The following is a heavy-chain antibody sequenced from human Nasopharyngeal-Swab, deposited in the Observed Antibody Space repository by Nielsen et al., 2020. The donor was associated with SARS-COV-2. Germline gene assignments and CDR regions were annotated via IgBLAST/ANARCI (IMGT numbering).Heavy chain of an antibody. CDR2: MNPNSGNT. Sequence: WVRQAPGQGLEWMGWMNPNSGNTGYAQKFQGRVTMTRNTFISTAYMELSSLRSEDTAVYYCARVPRLRYFDWLLYSYYYYGMDVWGQGTTVTVSS. J-gene: IGHJ6*02. CDR3: ARVPRLRYFDWLLYSYYYYGMDV. D-gene: IGHD3-9*01. V-gene: IGHV1-8*01.